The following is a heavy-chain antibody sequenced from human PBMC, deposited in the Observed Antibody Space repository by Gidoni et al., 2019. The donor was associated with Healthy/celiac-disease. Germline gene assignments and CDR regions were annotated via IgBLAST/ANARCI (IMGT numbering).Heavy chain of an antibody. Sequence: QVQLVESGVGVVPPARSLRLTSSASGLPLSSYGTHWVCQAPGKGLEWVAVIWYDGSNKYYADSVKGRFTISRDNSKNTLYLQMNSLRAEDTAVYYCARDAYFGSGSDLDYWGQGTLVTVSS. J-gene: IGHJ4*02. D-gene: IGHD3-10*01. CDR1: GLPLSSYG. V-gene: IGHV3-33*01. CDR3: ARDAYFGSGSDLDY. CDR2: IWYDGSNK.